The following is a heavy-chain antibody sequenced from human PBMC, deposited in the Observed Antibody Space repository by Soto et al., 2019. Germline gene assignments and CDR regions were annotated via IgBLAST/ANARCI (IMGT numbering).Heavy chain of an antibody. V-gene: IGHV3-23*01. CDR1: GFTFSSYA. CDR2: ISGSGGST. Sequence: GGSLRLSCAASGFTFSSYAMSWVRQAPGKGLEWVSAISGSGGSTYYADSVKGRFTISRDNSKNTLYLQMNSLRAEDTAVYYCAKDGIVVVVAAPHYFDYWGQGTLVTVSS. D-gene: IGHD2-15*01. CDR3: AKDGIVVVVAAPHYFDY. J-gene: IGHJ4*02.